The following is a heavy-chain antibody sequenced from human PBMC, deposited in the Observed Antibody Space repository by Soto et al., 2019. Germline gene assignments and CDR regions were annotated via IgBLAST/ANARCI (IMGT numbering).Heavy chain of an antibody. CDR2: INQDGSEK. CDR3: SRLSRGAPGGSC. J-gene: IGHJ4*02. V-gene: IGHV3-7*03. Sequence: EVQLVESGGGLVQPGGSLRLSCAASGLSFSSYWMIWARQVPGKGLEWLAKINQDGSEKNYVDSVRGRFTISRDNAKSSVYLQLGSLRAEDTAVYFCSRLSRGAPGGSCWGQGTMVTVSS. CDR1: GLSFSSYW. D-gene: IGHD2-15*01.